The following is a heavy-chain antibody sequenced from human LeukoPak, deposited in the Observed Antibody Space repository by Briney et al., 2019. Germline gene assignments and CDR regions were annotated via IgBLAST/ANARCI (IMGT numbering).Heavy chain of an antibody. CDR3: ARVSSGSPLIDY. D-gene: IGHD6-19*01. V-gene: IGHV3-33*01. Sequence: GGSLRLSCAASGFTFSSYGMHWVRQAPGKGLEWVAVIWYDGSNKYYADSVKGRFTISRDNSKNTLYLQMNSRRAEDTAVYYCARVSSGSPLIDYWGQGTLVTVSS. J-gene: IGHJ4*02. CDR1: GFTFSSYG. CDR2: IWYDGSNK.